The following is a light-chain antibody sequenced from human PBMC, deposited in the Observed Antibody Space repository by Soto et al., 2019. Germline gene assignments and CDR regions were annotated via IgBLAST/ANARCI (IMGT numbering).Light chain of an antibody. J-gene: IGKJ5*01. CDR1: QSISSY. Sequence: DIQMTQSPSSLSASVGDIVTITFRASQSISSYLNWYQQKPGKAPKLLIYAASSLQSGVPSRFSGSGSGTDFTLTISSLEPDDVATYYCQNYNTAPPTFGQGTRLEIK. CDR3: QNYNTAPPT. V-gene: IGKV1-39*01. CDR2: AAS.